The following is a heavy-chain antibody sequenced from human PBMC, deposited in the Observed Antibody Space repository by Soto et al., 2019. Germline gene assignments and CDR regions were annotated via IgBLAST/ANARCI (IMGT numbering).Heavy chain of an antibody. CDR2: IYWNDDK. CDR1: GFSLGTSGVG. D-gene: IGHD3-9*01. V-gene: IGHV2-5*01. Sequence: SGPTLVNPTQTLTLTCTFSGFSLGTSGVGVGWIRQPPGKALEWLALIYWNDDKRYSPSLKSRLTITKDTSKNQVVLTMTNMDPVDTATYYCAHRAPLRYFYWFPPAYYYYYGMDVWGQGTTVTVSS. CDR3: AHRAPLRYFYWFPPAYYYYYGMDV. J-gene: IGHJ6*02.